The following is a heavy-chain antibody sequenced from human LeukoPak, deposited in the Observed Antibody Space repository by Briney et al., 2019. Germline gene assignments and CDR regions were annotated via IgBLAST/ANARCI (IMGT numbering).Heavy chain of an antibody. Sequence: SQTLSLTCAVSGDSFFWNSVAWNWIRQSPSRGLEWLGRTYYSSEWHRDYAVSVKSRINITADTFKSQFSLHLNTVTPEDTAVYFCARGRYCGGGTCYHFDSWGQGTLVTVSS. CDR1: GDSFFWNSVA. D-gene: IGHD2-15*01. CDR2: TYYSSEWHR. V-gene: IGHV6-1*01. CDR3: ARGRYCGGGTCYHFDS. J-gene: IGHJ4*02.